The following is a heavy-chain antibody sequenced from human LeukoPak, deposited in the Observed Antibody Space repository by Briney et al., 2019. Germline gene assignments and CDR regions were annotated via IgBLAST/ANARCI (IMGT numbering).Heavy chain of an antibody. CDR3: ARARSIAAAFMDV. CDR1: GFTFSSYS. J-gene: IGHJ6*02. Sequence: GGSLRLSCAASGFTFSSYSMNWVRQAPGKGLEWVANIKQDGSEKYYVDSVKGRFTISRDNAKNSLYLQMNSLRAEDTAVYYCARARSIAAAFMDVWGQGTTVTVSS. V-gene: IGHV3-7*01. CDR2: IKQDGSEK. D-gene: IGHD6-13*01.